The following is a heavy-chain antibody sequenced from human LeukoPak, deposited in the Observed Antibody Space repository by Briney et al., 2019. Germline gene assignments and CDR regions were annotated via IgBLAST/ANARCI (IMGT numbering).Heavy chain of an antibody. CDR1: GFIFSNYA. CDR2: IKQDGSEK. J-gene: IGHJ4*02. D-gene: IGHD5-18*01. Sequence: GGSLRLSCIASGFIFSNYAMSWVRQAPGKGLEWVANIKQDGSEKYYVDSVKGRFTISRDNAKNSLYLQMNSLRAEDTAVYYCARESVIQLFNYWGQGTLVTVSS. V-gene: IGHV3-7*03. CDR3: ARESVIQLFNY.